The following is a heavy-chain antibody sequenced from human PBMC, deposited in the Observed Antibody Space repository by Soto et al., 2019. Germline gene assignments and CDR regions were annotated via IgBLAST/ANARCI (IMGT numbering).Heavy chain of an antibody. CDR1: GFTFSSYI. V-gene: IGHV3-48*02. CDR3: ARIKLRFKYYYYGMDV. J-gene: IGHJ6*02. D-gene: IGHD3-3*01. Sequence: PGGSLRLSCAASGFTFSSYIMNWVRQAPGKGLEWVSYISSSSSTIYYADSVNGRFTISRDNAKNSLYLQMNSLRDEDTAVYYCARIKLRFKYYYYGMDVWGQGTTVTVSS. CDR2: ISSSSSTI.